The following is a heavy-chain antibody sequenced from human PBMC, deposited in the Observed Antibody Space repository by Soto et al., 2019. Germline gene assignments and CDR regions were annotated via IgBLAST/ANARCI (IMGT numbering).Heavy chain of an antibody. D-gene: IGHD6-19*01. J-gene: IGHJ3*02. V-gene: IGHV1-24*01. CDR1: GYTLTGLS. CDR2: FDPEDGET. CDR3: ASELYSSGWPDAFDI. Sequence: ASVKVSCKVSGYTLTGLSMHWVRQAPGKGLEWMGGFDPEDGETIYAQKFQGRVTITEDTSTDTAYMELSSLRSEDTAVYYCASELYSSGWPDAFDIWGQGTMVTGSS.